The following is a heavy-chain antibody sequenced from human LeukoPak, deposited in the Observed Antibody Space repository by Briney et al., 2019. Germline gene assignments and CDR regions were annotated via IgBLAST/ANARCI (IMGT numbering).Heavy chain of an antibody. V-gene: IGHV3-33*01. CDR3: AREGLRYQLLEGAFDI. J-gene: IGHJ3*02. CDR1: GFTFSSYG. D-gene: IGHD2-2*01. Sequence: GGSLRLSCAASGFTFSSYGMHWVRQAPGKGLEWVAVIWYDGSNKYYADSVKGRFTISRDNSKNTLYLQMDSLRAEDTAVYYCAREGLRYQLLEGAFDIWGQGTMVTVSS. CDR2: IWYDGSNK.